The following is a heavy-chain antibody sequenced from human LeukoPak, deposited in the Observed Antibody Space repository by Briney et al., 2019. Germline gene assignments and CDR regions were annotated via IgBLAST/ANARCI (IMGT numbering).Heavy chain of an antibody. CDR1: GFTFSTYA. D-gene: IGHD5-18*01. V-gene: IGHV3-7*01. J-gene: IGHJ4*02. Sequence: GASLRLSCAASGFTFSTYAMSWVRQAPGKGLEWVANIKQDGSEKYYVDSVKGRFTISRDNAKNSLYLEMNSLRAEDTAVYYCARDRDSYGAFDYWGQGTLVTVSS. CDR2: IKQDGSEK. CDR3: ARDRDSYGAFDY.